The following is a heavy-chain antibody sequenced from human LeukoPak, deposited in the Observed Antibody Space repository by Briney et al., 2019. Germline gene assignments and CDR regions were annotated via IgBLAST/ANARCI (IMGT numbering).Heavy chain of an antibody. CDR2: VIPIFSTA. CDR1: GGTFSSYA. Sequence: ASVKLSCKASGGTFSSYAISWVRQAPGQGLEWMGGVIPIFSTANYANKFQDRATTTTDESTSPTYMWRSSLRTKDTAIYDCARYDWYYYDSSGRYYFDYWGQGTLVTVSS. J-gene: IGHJ4*02. CDR3: ARYDWYYYDSSGRYYFDY. V-gene: IGHV1-69*05. D-gene: IGHD3-22*01.